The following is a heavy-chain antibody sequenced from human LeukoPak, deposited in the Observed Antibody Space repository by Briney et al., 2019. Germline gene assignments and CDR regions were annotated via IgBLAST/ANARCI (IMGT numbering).Heavy chain of an antibody. CDR2: IIPIFGTA. V-gene: IGHV1-69*01. J-gene: IGHJ4*02. CDR3: ARDRDLYSGYDSSPYYFGY. CDR1: VGTFSSYA. Sequence: SVKVSCKASVGTFSSYAISWVRQAPGQGLEGMGGIIPIFGTANYAQKFQGRVTITADESASTAYMELSSLRSEDTAVYYCARDRDLYSGYDSSPYYFGYWGQGTLVTVSS. D-gene: IGHD5-12*01.